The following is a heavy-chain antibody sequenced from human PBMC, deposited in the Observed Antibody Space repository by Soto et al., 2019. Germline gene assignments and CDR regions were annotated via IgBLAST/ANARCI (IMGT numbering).Heavy chain of an antibody. V-gene: IGHV3-23*01. J-gene: IGHJ4*02. CDR3: TKHIGHCSSGTCLFDY. Sequence: GGSLRLSCAASGFTFSRSAMSWVRQTPGKGLEWVSAISSGGDNTYDTDSVQGPFTISRDNSKNTLYLQMNSLRAEDTAVYYCTKHIGHCSSGTCLFDYWGQGILVTVSS. CDR2: ISSGGDNT. CDR1: GFTFSRSA. D-gene: IGHD2-15*01.